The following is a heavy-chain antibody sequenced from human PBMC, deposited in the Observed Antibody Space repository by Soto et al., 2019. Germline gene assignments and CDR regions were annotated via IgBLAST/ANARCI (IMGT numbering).Heavy chain of an antibody. J-gene: IGHJ6*02. Sequence: ASETLSLTCAVYGGSFSGYYWSWIRQPPGKGLEWIGEINHSGSTNYNPSLKSRVTISVDTSKNQFSLKLSSVTVADTAVYYCARAGADFWSGYYLYYYYGMDVWGQGTTVTVSS. CDR2: INHSGST. CDR1: GGSFSGYY. V-gene: IGHV4-34*01. CDR3: ARAGADFWSGYYLYYYYGMDV. D-gene: IGHD3-3*01.